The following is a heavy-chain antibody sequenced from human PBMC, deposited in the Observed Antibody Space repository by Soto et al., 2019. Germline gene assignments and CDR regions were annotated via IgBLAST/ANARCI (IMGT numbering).Heavy chain of an antibody. CDR1: GYTFTGYY. J-gene: IGHJ4*02. D-gene: IGHD5-12*01. CDR2: INPNSGGT. V-gene: IGHV1-2*04. CDR3: ARDQGDGYNYFDY. Sequence: ASVKVSCKASGYTFTGYYMHWVRQAPGQGLEWMGWINPNSGGTNYAQKFQGWVTMTRDTSISTAYMGLSRLRSDDTAVYYCARDQGDGYNYFDYWGQGTLVTVSS.